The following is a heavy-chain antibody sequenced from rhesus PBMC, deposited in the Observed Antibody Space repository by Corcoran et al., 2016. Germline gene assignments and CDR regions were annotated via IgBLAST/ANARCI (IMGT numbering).Heavy chain of an antibody. CDR2: ISGSSGST. V-gene: IGHV4-65*01. CDR3: ARFSDWGDYYPLFDY. J-gene: IGHJ4*01. CDR1: GGSVSSSNW. D-gene: IGHD3-34*01. Sequence: QVQLQESGPGLVKPSETLSLTCAVSGGSVSSSNWWSWIRQPPGKGLEWIGYISGSSGSTYSNPSLKSRGTISTDTSKNQFSLKLSSVTAADTAVYYCARFSDWGDYYPLFDYWGQGVLVTVSS.